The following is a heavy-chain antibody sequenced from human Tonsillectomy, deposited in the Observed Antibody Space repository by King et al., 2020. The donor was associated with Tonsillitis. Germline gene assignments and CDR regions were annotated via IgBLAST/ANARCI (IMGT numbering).Heavy chain of an antibody. J-gene: IGHJ6*02. CDR1: GGSISSSSYY. V-gene: IGHV4-39*07. D-gene: IGHD3-22*01. CDR2: IYYSGST. Sequence: QLQESGPGLVKPSETLSLTCTVSGGSISSSSYYWGWIRQPPGKGLEWIGSIYYSGSTYYNPSLKSRVTISVDTSKNQFSLKLSSVTAADTAVYYCARHKQVKRDDSSGYYHPSYYYYGMDVWGQGTTVTVSS. CDR3: ARHKQVKRDDSSGYYHPSYYYYGMDV.